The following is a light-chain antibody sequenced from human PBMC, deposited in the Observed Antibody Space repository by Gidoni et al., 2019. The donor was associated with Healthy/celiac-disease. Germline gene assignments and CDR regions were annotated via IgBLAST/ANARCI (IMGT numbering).Light chain of an antibody. V-gene: IGLV1-44*01. CDR3: AAWDDSLNGPV. CDR1: SSNIGSNT. Sequence: QSVLTQPPSASGTPGQRVTISCSGISSNIGSNTVNWYQQLPGTAPKLLIYSNNQRPSGVPDRFSGSKSCTSASLAISGLQSEDEADYYCAAWDDSLNGPVFGGGTKLTVL. J-gene: IGLJ2*01. CDR2: SNN.